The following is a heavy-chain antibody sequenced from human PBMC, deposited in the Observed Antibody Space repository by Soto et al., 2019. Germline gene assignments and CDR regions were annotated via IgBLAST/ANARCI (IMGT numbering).Heavy chain of an antibody. J-gene: IGHJ4*02. D-gene: IGHD4-17*01. CDR2: LWNDGYTK. CDR1: GFTLSRNG. Sequence: QVQLVQSGGGVVQPGGSLRLSCAASGFTLSRNGMPWVRQAPGKGLEWVAILWNDGYTKYYADSVQGRFAISRDSSKNTLYLQMNSLRVDDTAVYYCARDYGDLGYDSWGQGTLVTVSS. V-gene: IGHV3-33*01. CDR3: ARDYGDLGYDS.